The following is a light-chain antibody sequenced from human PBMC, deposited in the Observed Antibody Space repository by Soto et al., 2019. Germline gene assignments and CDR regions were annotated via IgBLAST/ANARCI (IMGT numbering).Light chain of an antibody. J-gene: IGLJ3*02. Sequence: QSLLTQPPSASATPGQMVTISCSGSSSNIGSNYVYWYQQIPGTAPKLLIFNNNQRPSGVPDRFSGSKSGTSASLAISGLRSGDEADYHCAAWDDSLSGQVFGGGTKVTVL. CDR2: NNN. V-gene: IGLV1-47*02. CDR3: AAWDDSLSGQV. CDR1: SSNIGSNY.